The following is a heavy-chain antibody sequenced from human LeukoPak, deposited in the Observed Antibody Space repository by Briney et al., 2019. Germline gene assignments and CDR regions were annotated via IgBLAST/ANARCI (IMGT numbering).Heavy chain of an antibody. D-gene: IGHD2-2*01. CDR3: ARELNYCSSTSCYLNYYGMDV. CDR1: GFTFSSYG. Sequence: PGGSLRLSCAASGFTFSSYGMHWVRQAPGEGLKWVAVIWYDGSNKYYADSVKGRFTISRDNSKNTLYLQMNSLRAEDTAVYYCARELNYCSSTSCYLNYYGMDVWGQGTTVTVSS. CDR2: IWYDGSNK. J-gene: IGHJ6*02. V-gene: IGHV3-33*01.